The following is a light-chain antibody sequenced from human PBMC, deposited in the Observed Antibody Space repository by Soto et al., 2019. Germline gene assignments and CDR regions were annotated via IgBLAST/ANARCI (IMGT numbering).Light chain of an antibody. V-gene: IGKV3-20*01. CDR1: QSVSSNY. CDR2: GAS. J-gene: IGKJ1*01. Sequence: EIVLTQSPGTLSLSPGERATLSCRASQSVSSNYLAWYQQKPGQAPRPLIYGASSRATGIPDRFSGSGAGTDFTLTISRLESEYFAVYYCQKYGSSPWTFGQGTKGKIK. CDR3: QKYGSSPWT.